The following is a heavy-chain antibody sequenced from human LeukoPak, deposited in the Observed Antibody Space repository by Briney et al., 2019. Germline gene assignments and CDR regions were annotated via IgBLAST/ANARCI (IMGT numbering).Heavy chain of an antibody. J-gene: IGHJ6*02. CDR1: GFTFGDYA. CDR3: ARDRAGYFYAMDV. V-gene: IGHV3-9*01. D-gene: IGHD6-13*01. CDR2: INWRSNNI. Sequence: GGSLRLSCAASGFTFGDYAMHWVRQAPGKGLEWVSGINWRSNNIGYADSVKGRFTISRDNAKNSLYLQMNSLRTEDTALYYCARDRAGYFYAMDVWGQGTSVTVSS.